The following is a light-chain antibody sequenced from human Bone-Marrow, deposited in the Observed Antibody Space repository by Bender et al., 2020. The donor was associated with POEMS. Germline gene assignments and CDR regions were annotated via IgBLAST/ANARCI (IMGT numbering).Light chain of an antibody. CDR2: LDS. CDR3: QVWDSDADHPV. V-gene: IGLV3-21*02. J-gene: IGLJ3*02. Sequence: SYVLTQPPSVSVAPGGTASIPCGGDNIGSKSVHWYQQKPCQAPVLVVYLDSARPSGISDRFSGSNSGNTATLTIHRVEAGDEAVHYCQVWDSDADHPVFGAGTTLTVL. CDR1: NIGSKS.